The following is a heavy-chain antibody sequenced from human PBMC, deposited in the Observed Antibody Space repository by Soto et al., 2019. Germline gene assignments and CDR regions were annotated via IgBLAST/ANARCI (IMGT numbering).Heavy chain of an antibody. V-gene: IGHV3-23*01. CDR3: AKDHTVVIRDAFDI. CDR2: ISDSGTGT. Sequence: ELQILEFGGGLVQPGGSLRLSCAASGFTFSSYAMYWVRQAPGKGLAWVSGISDSGTGTYYADSVKGRFTISRDNSKNTVYLQMKSLRAEDTAVYYCAKDHTVVIRDAFDIWGQGTMVNVSS. J-gene: IGHJ3*02. CDR1: GFTFSSYA. D-gene: IGHD3-22*01.